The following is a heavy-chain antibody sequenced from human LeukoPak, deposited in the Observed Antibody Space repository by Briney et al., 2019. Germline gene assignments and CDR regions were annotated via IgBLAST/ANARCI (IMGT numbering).Heavy chain of an antibody. D-gene: IGHD3-16*02. V-gene: IGHV4-34*01. CDR2: INHSGST. CDR3: ARSPIMITFGGVIPHGMDV. J-gene: IGHJ6*02. Sequence: SETLSLTCAVYGGSFSGYYWSWIRQPPGKGLEWIGEINHSGSTNYNPSLKSRVTISVDTSKNQFSLKLSSVTAADTAVYYCARSPIMITFGGVIPHGMDVWGQGTTVTVSS. CDR1: GGSFSGYY.